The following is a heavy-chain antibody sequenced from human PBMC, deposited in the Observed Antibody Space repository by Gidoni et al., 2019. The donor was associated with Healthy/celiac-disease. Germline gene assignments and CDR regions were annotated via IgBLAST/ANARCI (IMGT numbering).Heavy chain of an antibody. CDR2: IYYSGST. CDR1: GGSISSYY. J-gene: IGHJ3*02. D-gene: IGHD3-16*01. CDR3: AGMRLGDAFDI. V-gene: IGHV4-59*01. Sequence: QVQLQESGPGLVKPSETLSLTCTVSGGSISSYYWSWIRQPPGKGLEWIESIYYSGSTNYIPSLKSRVTISVDTSKNQFSLKLSSVTAADTAVYYCAGMRLGDAFDIWGQGTMVTVSS.